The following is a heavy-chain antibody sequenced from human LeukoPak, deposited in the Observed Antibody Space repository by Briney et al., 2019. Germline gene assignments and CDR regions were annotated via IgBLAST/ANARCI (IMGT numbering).Heavy chain of an antibody. CDR1: GDSISIYY. D-gene: IGHD3-10*01. Sequence: PSETLSLTCSVSGDSISIYYWSWIRQPPGKGLEWIAYIYNSGSTNYNPSLKSRVTISVDTSKNQFSLKLTSVTAADTAVYYCARDDTAISMVSGVMSYSNGLDVWGQGTTVTVSS. CDR2: IYNSGST. J-gene: IGHJ6*02. V-gene: IGHV4-59*01. CDR3: ARDDTAISMVSGVMSYSNGLDV.